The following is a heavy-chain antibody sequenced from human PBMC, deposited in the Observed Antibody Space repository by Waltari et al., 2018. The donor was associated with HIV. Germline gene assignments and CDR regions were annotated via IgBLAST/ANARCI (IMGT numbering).Heavy chain of an antibody. CDR2: ISAYNGNT. CDR3: AIGVVPAAPWGMGWFDP. D-gene: IGHD2-2*01. V-gene: IGHV1-18*01. CDR1: GYTFTSYG. Sequence: QVQLVQSGAEVKKPGASVKVSCKASGYTFTSYGISWVRQAPGQGLEWMGWISAYNGNTNYAQKLQGRGTMTTDTSTSTAYMELRSLRSDDTAVYYCAIGVVPAAPWGMGWFDPWGQGTLVTVSS. J-gene: IGHJ5*02.